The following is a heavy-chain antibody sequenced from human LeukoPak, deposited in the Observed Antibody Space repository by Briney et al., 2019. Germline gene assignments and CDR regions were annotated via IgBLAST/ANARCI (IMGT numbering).Heavy chain of an antibody. CDR3: AKVISVASGKYYFDY. D-gene: IGHD3-10*01. CDR1: GYTFKSYG. J-gene: IGHJ4*02. Sequence: ASVKVSCKASGYTFKSYGIPWVRQAPGQGLEWMGWISIYNGKTNYVEKLRGRVTMTADTSTSTAFMELSGLRSDDTAVYYCAKVISVASGKYYFDYWGQGTLVTVSS. V-gene: IGHV1-18*01. CDR2: ISIYNGKT.